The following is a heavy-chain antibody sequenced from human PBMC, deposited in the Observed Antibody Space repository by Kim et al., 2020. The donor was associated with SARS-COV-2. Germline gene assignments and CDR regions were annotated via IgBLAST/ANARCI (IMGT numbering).Heavy chain of an antibody. Sequence: ASVKVSCKASGYTFTNYGISWVRQAPGQGLEWMGWISGYNGYTNYAQKLQGRVTMTRDTSTTTVYMELGSLRSDDTAVYYCARGSAVRGVIGLISPYYYYGMDVWGQGTTVTVSS. CDR3: ARGSAVRGVIGLISPYYYYGMDV. V-gene: IGHV1-18*01. CDR2: ISGYNGYT. J-gene: IGHJ6*02. D-gene: IGHD3-10*01. CDR1: GYTFTNYG.